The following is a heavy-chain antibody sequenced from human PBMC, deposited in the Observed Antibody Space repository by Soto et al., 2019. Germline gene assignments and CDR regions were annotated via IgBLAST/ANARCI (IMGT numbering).Heavy chain of an antibody. D-gene: IGHD1-26*01. Sequence: EVQLVESGEGLVQPGGSLRLSCAASGLTFSSYWMHWVRQAPGKGLVWVSRINTDGSSTTYADSVKGRFTISRDNTKNTLYLQMNSLRVEDTAVYYCARASGSNIHFDYWGQGTLVTVSS. CDR1: GLTFSSYW. V-gene: IGHV3-74*01. CDR2: INTDGSST. CDR3: ARASGSNIHFDY. J-gene: IGHJ4*02.